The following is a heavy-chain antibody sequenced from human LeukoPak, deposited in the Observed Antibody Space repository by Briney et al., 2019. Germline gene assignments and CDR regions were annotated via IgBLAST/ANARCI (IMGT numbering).Heavy chain of an antibody. V-gene: IGHV3-74*01. Sequence: PGGSLRLSCAASGFTFRSDWMHWVRQAPGKGLVWVSRIKGDGSDTRCADSVKGRFTISRDNAKNTLFLQMNSLRADDTAVYYCVRDSAECTGGFCYFVSWGQGTLVTVSS. J-gene: IGHJ4*02. CDR2: IKGDGSDT. CDR1: GFTFRSDW. CDR3: VRDSAECTGGFCYFVS. D-gene: IGHD2-8*02.